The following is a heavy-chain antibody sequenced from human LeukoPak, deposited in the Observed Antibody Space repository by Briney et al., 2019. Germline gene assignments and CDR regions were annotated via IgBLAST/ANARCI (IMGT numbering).Heavy chain of an antibody. D-gene: IGHD3-9*01. V-gene: IGHV3-30*18. CDR2: ISYDGSNK. Sequence: PGRSLRLSCAASGFTFSSYGMHWVRQAPGKGLEWVAVISYDGSNKYYADSVKGRFTISRDNSKNTLYLQTNSLRAEDTAVYYCAKDLGPYDILTGCDYWGQGTLVTVSS. J-gene: IGHJ4*02. CDR3: AKDLGPYDILTGCDY. CDR1: GFTFSSYG.